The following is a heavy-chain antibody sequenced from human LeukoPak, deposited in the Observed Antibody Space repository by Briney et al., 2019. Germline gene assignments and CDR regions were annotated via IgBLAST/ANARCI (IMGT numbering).Heavy chain of an antibody. CDR3: AKDGGWFGELGEIDY. CDR2: IRYDGSNK. D-gene: IGHD3-10*01. CDR1: GFTFSSYG. J-gene: IGHJ4*02. V-gene: IGHV3-30*02. Sequence: GGSLRLSCAASGFTFSSYGMHWVRQAPGKGLEWVAFIRYDGSNKYYADSVKGRFTISRDNSKNTLYLQMNSLRAEDTAVYYCAKDGGWFGELGEIDYWGQGTLVTVSS.